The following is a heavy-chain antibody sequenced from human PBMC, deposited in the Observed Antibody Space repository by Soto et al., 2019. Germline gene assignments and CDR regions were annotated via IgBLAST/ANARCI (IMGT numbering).Heavy chain of an antibody. CDR3: ARDRVGARAEFDY. CDR2: IIPILGIA. J-gene: IGHJ4*02. Sequence: QVQLVQSGAEVKKPGSSVKVSCKASGGTFSSYTISWVRQAPGQGLEWMGRIIPILGIANYAQKSQGRVTITADKSTSTAYMELSSLRSEDTAVYYCARDRVGARAEFDYWGQGTLVTVSS. V-gene: IGHV1-69*08. CDR1: GGTFSSYT. D-gene: IGHD1-26*01.